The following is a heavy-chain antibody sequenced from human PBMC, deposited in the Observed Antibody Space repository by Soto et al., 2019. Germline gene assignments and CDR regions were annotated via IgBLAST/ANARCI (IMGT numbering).Heavy chain of an antibody. V-gene: IGHV1-46*03. D-gene: IGHD2-15*01. CDR3: ARLVVVAATGIYNFDY. CDR1: GYTFTSYY. Sequence: ASVKVSCKASGYTFTSYYMHWVRQAPGQGLEWMGIINPSGGSTSYAQKFQGRVTMTRDTSTSTVYMELSSLRSEDTAVYYCARLVVVAATGIYNFDYWGQGTLVTVSS. CDR2: INPSGGST. J-gene: IGHJ4*02.